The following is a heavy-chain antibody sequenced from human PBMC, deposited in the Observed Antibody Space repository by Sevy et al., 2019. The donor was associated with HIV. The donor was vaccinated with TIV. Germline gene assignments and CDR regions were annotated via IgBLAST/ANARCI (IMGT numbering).Heavy chain of an antibody. CDR1: GFTFSGYA. CDR2: ISYDGSNK. CDR3: ARGGDYDFWSGYYKVGGMDY. D-gene: IGHD3-3*01. Sequence: GGSLRLSCAASGFTFSGYAMHWVRQAPGKGLEWVAVISYDGSNKYYADSVKGRFTISRDNSKNTLYLQMNSLRAEDTAVYYCARGGDYDFWSGYYKVGGMDYWGQGTLVTVSS. V-gene: IGHV3-30-3*01. J-gene: IGHJ4*02.